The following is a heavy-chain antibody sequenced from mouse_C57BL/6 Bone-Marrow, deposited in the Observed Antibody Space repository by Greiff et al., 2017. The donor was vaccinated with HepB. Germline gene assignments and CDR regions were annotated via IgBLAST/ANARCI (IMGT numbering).Heavy chain of an antibody. Sequence: QVQLQQPGAELVKPGASVKLSCKASGYTFTSYWVHWVKQRPGQGLEWIGMIHPNSGSTNYNEKFKSKATLTVDKSSSTAYMQLSSLTSEDSAVYYCARRDDYDGFAYWGQGTLVTVSA. CDR1: GYTFTSYW. D-gene: IGHD2-4*01. CDR3: ARRDDYDGFAY. J-gene: IGHJ3*01. V-gene: IGHV1-64*01. CDR2: IHPNSGST.